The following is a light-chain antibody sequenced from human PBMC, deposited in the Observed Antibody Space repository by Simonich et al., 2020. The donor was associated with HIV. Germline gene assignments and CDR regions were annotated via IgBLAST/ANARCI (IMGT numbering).Light chain of an antibody. CDR1: QSVLHSSNNKNY. J-gene: IGKJ4*01. V-gene: IGKV4-1*01. Sequence: DIVMTQSPDSLAVSLGERATINCKSSQSVLHSSNNKNYLAWYQQRPGQPPKLIIYWASTRESGFPDRFSGSGSGTDFTLTISSLQAEDVAVYYCQQYYTTPLTFGGGTKVEIK. CDR3: QQYYTTPLT. CDR2: WAS.